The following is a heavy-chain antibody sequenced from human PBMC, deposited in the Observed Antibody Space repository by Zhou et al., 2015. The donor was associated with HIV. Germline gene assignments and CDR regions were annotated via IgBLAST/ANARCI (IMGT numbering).Heavy chain of an antibody. D-gene: IGHD3-22*01. CDR2: IIPIFGTA. J-gene: IGHJ3*01. CDR3: ARDWVLYDSAGAGIDV. Sequence: QVQVVQSGAEVKKPGSSVKVSCKASGGTFSSFGISWVRQAPGQGLQWMGGIIPIFGTATYAQKFQGRVSITADKSSSTAYMELSSLRSEDTALYYCARDWVLYDSAGAGIDVWGQGTMVTVSS. V-gene: IGHV1-69*06. CDR1: GGTFSSFG.